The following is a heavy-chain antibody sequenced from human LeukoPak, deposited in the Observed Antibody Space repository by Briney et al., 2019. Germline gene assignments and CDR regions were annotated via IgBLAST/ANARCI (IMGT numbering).Heavy chain of an antibody. J-gene: IGHJ4*02. CDR2: IIPIFGTA. D-gene: IGHD4-17*01. Sequence: SVKVSCKASGYTFTGYAISWVRQAPGQGLEWMGGIIPIFGTANYAQKFQGRVTITADESTSTAYMELSSLRSEDTAVYYCARGAREVTTFDYWGQGTLVTVSS. CDR3: ARGAREVTTFDY. CDR1: GYTFTGYA. V-gene: IGHV1-69*13.